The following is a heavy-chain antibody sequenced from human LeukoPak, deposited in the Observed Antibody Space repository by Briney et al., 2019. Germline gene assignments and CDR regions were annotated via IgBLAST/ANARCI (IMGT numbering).Heavy chain of an antibody. CDR3: AKEAASPYYYGSGSLHYMDV. V-gene: IGHV3-48*03. J-gene: IGHJ6*03. Sequence: GGSLRLSCAASGFTFSSYEMNWVRQAPGKGLEWVSYISSSGSTIYYADSVKGRFTISRDNANNSLYLQMNSLRAEDTALHYCAKEAASPYYYGSGSLHYMDVWGKGTTVTISS. CDR2: ISSSGSTI. D-gene: IGHD3-10*01. CDR1: GFTFSSYE.